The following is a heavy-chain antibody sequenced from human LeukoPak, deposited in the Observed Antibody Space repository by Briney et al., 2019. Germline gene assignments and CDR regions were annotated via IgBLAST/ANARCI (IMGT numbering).Heavy chain of an antibody. CDR3: VRVKGTYFDY. Sequence: PGGSLRLSSTASGFPLSSYSINWVRQAQGKGLEWISYISSSSSNIYYLDSVQGRLTVSRDNERNSLFLQIDSPRAEDTAVYYCVRVKGTYFDYWGQGSLVTASS. CDR1: GFPLSSYS. J-gene: IGHJ4*02. CDR2: ISSSSSNI. D-gene: IGHD1-1*01. V-gene: IGHV3-48*01.